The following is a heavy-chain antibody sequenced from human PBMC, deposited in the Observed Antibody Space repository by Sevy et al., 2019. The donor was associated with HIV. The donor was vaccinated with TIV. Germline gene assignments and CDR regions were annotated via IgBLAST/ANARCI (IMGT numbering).Heavy chain of an antibody. CDR1: GFTVSSNY. V-gene: IGHV3-53*01. J-gene: IGHJ5*02. Sequence: GGSLRLSCAASGFTVSSNYMSWVRQAPGKGLEWVSVIYSGGSTYYADSVKGRFTISRDNSKNTLYLKMNGLRAEDTAVYYCAKVLLWFGESWLDPWGQGTLVTVSS. CDR2: IYSGGST. D-gene: IGHD3-10*01. CDR3: AKVLLWFGESWLDP.